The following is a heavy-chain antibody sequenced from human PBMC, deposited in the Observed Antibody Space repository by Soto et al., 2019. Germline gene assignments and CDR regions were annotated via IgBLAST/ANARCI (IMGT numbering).Heavy chain of an antibody. CDR2: IYHSGVT. J-gene: IGHJ6*02. D-gene: IGHD3-10*01. CDR1: GGSISSTYW. CDR3: AKIWFGGNYYGMDV. Sequence: LRRTLSLTCAVSGGSISSTYWWTWVRQTPGKGLEWIAEIYHSGVTNYNPSLKGRVTISVDKSKNQFSLKVSSVTAADTAVYYCAKIWFGGNYYGMDVWGQGTTVTVSS. V-gene: IGHV4-4*03.